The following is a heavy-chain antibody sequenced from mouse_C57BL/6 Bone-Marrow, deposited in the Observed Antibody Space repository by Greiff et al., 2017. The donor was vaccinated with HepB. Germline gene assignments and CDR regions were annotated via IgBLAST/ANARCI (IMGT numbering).Heavy chain of an antibody. J-gene: IGHJ1*03. CDR2: ISYDGSN. V-gene: IGHV3-6*01. CDR3: AREGRWLLLWYFDV. D-gene: IGHD2-3*01. Sequence: DVKLQESGPGLVKPSQSLSLTCSVTGYSITSGYYWNWIRQFPGNKLEWMGYISYDGSNNYNPSLKNRISITRDTSKNQFFLKLNSVTTEDTATYYCAREGRWLLLWYFDVWGTGTTVTVSS. CDR1: GYSITSGYY.